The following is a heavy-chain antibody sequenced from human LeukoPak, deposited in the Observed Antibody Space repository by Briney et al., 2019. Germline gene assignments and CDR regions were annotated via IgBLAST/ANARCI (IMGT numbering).Heavy chain of an antibody. CDR3: SRHSDRYCSGAGCYVYYYYGMDV. CDR2: IRSRANSYVT. J-gene: IGHJ6*02. CDR1: GFTCSGSA. Sequence: QPGGPLRLSCAASGFTCSGSAIHWVRPASGKGLEWVGRIRSRANSYVTAYAASVNGRFTIYRDDSQNTAYLQMNSLQTEDTAVYYCSRHSDRYCSGAGCYVYYYYGMDVWGQGTTVTVAS. V-gene: IGHV3-73*01. D-gene: IGHD2-15*01.